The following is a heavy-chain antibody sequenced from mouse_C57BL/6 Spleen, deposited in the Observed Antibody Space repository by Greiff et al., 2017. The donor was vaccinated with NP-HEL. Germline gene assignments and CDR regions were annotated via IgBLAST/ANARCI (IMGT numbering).Heavy chain of an antibody. CDR3: ARWQSYYGNYGGAMDY. CDR2: IDPSDSYT. D-gene: IGHD2-1*01. V-gene: IGHV1-59*01. CDR1: GYTFTSYW. J-gene: IGHJ4*01. Sequence: VQLQQPGAELVRPGTSVKLSCKASGYTFTSYWMHWVKQRPGQGLEWIGVIDPSDSYTNYNQKFKGKATLTVDTSSSTAYMQLSSLTSEDSAVYYCARWQSYYGNYGGAMDYWGQGTSVTVSS.